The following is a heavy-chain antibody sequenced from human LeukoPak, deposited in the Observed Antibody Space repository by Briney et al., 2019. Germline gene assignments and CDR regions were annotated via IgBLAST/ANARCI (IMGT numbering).Heavy chain of an antibody. CDR2: IRSKAFGGTT. Sequence: GGSLRLSCTASGFTFGVYAMSWVRQAPGKGLEWVGIIRSKAFGGTTEYAASVKGRFTISRDDSTSIAYLQMNSLKTEDTAVYYCTRGTRWLQFQSYVDYWGQGTLVTVSS. CDR1: GFTFGVYA. J-gene: IGHJ4*02. D-gene: IGHD5-24*01. CDR3: TRGTRWLQFQSYVDY. V-gene: IGHV3-49*04.